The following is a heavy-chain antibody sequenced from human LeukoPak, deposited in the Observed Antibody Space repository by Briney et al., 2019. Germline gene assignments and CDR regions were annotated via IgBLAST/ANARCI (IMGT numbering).Heavy chain of an antibody. J-gene: IGHJ6*02. CDR3: ARSVVPAAIRLHGMDV. Sequence: SQTLSLTCTVSGGSISSGGYSWSWIRQPPGKGLEWIGYIYHSGSTYYNPPLKSRVTISVDTSKNQFSLKLSSVTAADTAVYYCARSVVPAAIRLHGMDVWGQGTTVTVSS. CDR1: GGSISSGGYS. V-gene: IGHV4-30-2*01. D-gene: IGHD2-2*02. CDR2: IYHSGST.